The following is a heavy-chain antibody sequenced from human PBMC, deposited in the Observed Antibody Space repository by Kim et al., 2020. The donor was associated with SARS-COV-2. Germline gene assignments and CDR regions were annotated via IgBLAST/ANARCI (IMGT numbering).Heavy chain of an antibody. CDR3: ARHPRGLFDYFDS. CDR2: VYKTGSI. D-gene: IGHD2-8*02. J-gene: IGHJ4*03. Sequence: SETLSLTCNGVGGSISNYYWSWIRQSPGKGLEWIGYVYKTGSINYNPYLKGRVTISVDTSNNFFSLRLTSLTAAETATYFCARHPRGLFDYFDSWGHGILVTVSS. CDR1: GGSISNYY. V-gene: IGHV4-59*08.